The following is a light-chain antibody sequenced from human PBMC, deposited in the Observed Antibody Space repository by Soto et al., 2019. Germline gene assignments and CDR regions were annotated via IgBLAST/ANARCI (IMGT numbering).Light chain of an antibody. V-gene: IGKV1-39*01. Sequence: DIQMTQSPSSLSASVGVSVTITCRASQSIRSYLNWYQQKRVKAPKLLIYAASSLQRGVPSRFSGSGSGTDFTLTISSLQPEDIATYFCQQTYSTPPGDLNTFGQGTKVEIK. CDR1: QSIRSY. CDR2: AAS. CDR3: QQTYSTPPGDLNT. J-gene: IGKJ2*01.